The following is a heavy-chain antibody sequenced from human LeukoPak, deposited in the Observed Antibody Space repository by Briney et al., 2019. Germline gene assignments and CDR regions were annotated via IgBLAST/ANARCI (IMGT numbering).Heavy chain of an antibody. Sequence: GGSLRLSCAASGFTFSSYAMSWVRQAPGKGLEWVSAISGSGGSTYYADSVKGRFTISRDNSKNTLYLQMNSLRAEDTAVYYCAKDLGPMNVQLERRPFDYWGQGTLVTVSS. J-gene: IGHJ4*02. CDR3: AKDLGPMNVQLERRPFDY. CDR2: ISGSGGST. D-gene: IGHD1-1*01. V-gene: IGHV3-23*01. CDR1: GFTFSSYA.